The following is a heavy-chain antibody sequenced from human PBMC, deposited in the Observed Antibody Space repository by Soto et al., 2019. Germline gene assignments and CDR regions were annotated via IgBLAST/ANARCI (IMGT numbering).Heavy chain of an antibody. CDR1: GYIFTGYY. CDR3: ATDKVSFDM. CDR2: INTKTGGT. Sequence: ASVKVSCKASGYIFTGYYIQWVRQAPGQGLEWMGWINTKTGGTKYAQKFQGRVTMTRDTSINTAYMEVSRLRSDDTAVYYCATDKVSFDMWGQATMLT. V-gene: IGHV1-2*02. D-gene: IGHD3-9*01. J-gene: IGHJ3*02.